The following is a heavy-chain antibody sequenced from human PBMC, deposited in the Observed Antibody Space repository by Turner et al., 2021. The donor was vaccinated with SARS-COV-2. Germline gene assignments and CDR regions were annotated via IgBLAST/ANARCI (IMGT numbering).Heavy chain of an antibody. CDR2: INYRGTA. D-gene: IGHD3-10*01. J-gene: IGHJ4*01. Sequence: VHLREWGPGLVKPSQTLSLTCTVSGGSISSGDYYWTWIRQHPGKGLEWNGYINYRGTAYYNPSLKRQVTMSRDTSKDQFSLNLGSVAAADTGVDFWAREVAVLENTGTFEYWGQGTLVTVSS. V-gene: IGHV4-31*01. CDR1: GGSISSGDYY. CDR3: AREVAVLENTGTFEY.